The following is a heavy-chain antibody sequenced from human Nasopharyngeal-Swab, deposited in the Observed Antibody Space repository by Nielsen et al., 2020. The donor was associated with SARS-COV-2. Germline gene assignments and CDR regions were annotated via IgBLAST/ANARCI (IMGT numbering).Heavy chain of an antibody. D-gene: IGHD3-3*01. CDR3: AREIITIFGVVIPNWFDP. Sequence: SATLSLTCTVSGGSISSSSYYWGWIRQPPGKGLEWIGSIYYSGSTYYNPSLKSQVTISVDTSKNQFSLKQSSVTAADTAVYYCAREIITIFGVVIPNWFDPWGQGTLVTVSS. CDR2: IYYSGST. V-gene: IGHV4-39*02. CDR1: GGSISSSSYY. J-gene: IGHJ5*02.